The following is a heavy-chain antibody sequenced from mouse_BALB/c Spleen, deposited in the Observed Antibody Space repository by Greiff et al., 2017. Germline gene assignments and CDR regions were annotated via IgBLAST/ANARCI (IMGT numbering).Heavy chain of an antibody. D-gene: IGHD1-1*01. CDR3: TREGVVATEDFDY. Sequence: EVKLVESGGGLVKPGGSLKLSCAASGFTFSSYTMSWVRQTPEKRLEWVATISSGGSYTYYPDSVKGRFTISRDNAKNTLYLQMSSLKSEDTAMYYCTREGVVATEDFDYGGQGTTLTVSS. CDR2: ISSGGSYT. CDR1: GFTFSSYT. J-gene: IGHJ2*01. V-gene: IGHV5-6-4*01.